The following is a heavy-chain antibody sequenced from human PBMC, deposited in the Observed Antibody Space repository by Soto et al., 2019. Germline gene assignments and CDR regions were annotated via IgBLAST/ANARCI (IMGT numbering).Heavy chain of an antibody. CDR1: GFSFSNYG. D-gene: IGHD5-12*01. V-gene: IGHV3-33*01. Sequence: QVQLVESGGGVVQPGRSLRLSCAASGFSFSNYGMHWVRQAPGKGLEWVAVIWYDGNKKYYGDSVKGRFTISRDDSKNTVYLQMNSLRGEDTAVYYCARDRVKRWLQSGHPPVYWGQGTLVTVSS. CDR3: ARDRVKRWLQSGHPPVY. CDR2: IWYDGNKK. J-gene: IGHJ4*02.